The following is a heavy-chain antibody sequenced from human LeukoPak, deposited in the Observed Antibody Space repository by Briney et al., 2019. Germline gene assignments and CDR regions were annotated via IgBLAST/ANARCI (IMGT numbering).Heavy chain of an antibody. J-gene: IGHJ4*02. CDR1: GVSFSSGW. D-gene: IGHD3-3*01. CDR3: ARAGYDFWSGYWDLDY. CDR2: IKQDGSEK. V-gene: IGHV3-7*01. Sequence: SGGSLRLSWAASGVSFSSGWISWVRQAAGEGMEWVANIKQDGSEKYYVDSVKGRFTISRDNAKNSLYLQMNSLRAEDTAVYYCARAGYDFWSGYWDLDYWGQGTLVTVSS.